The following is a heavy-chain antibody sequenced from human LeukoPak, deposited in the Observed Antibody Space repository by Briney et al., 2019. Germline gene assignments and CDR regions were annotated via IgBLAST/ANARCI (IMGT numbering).Heavy chain of an antibody. D-gene: IGHD3-10*01. CDR2: IYTSGST. J-gene: IGHJ5*02. V-gene: IGHV4-4*07. CDR1: GDSISSSS. Sequence: PSETLSLTCTVSGDSISSSSWSWIRQPAGKGLEWIGRIYTSGSTNYNPSLKSRVTISVDTSKNQFSLKLSSVTAADTAVYYCARHYYGSGSYTTHNWFDPWGQGTLVTVSS. CDR3: ARHYYGSGSYTTHNWFDP.